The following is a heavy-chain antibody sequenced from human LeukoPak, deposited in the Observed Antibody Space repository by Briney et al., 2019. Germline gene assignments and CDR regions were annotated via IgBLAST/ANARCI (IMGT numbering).Heavy chain of an antibody. V-gene: IGHV3-30*04. CDR3: AKEIWPTVTISGRTYFDY. J-gene: IGHJ4*02. D-gene: IGHD4-17*01. CDR2: ISYDGSNK. Sequence: GRSLRLSCVVSGFTFSSYAMHWVRQAPGKGLEWVAVISYDGSNKYYADSVKGRFTISRDNSKNTLYLQMNSLRAEDTAVYYCAKEIWPTVTISGRTYFDYWGQGTLVTVSS. CDR1: GFTFSSYA.